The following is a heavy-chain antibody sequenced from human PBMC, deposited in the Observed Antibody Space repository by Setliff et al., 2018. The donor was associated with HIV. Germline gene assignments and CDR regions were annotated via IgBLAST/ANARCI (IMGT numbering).Heavy chain of an antibody. J-gene: IGHJ4*02. CDR2: INPTGHST. D-gene: IGHD3-16*01. Sequence: ASVKVSCKASGYTFTNSFMHWVRQAPGQGLEWMGVINPTGHSTTYAQKFQGRVTMTRDTSTSTVYMELSSLRSEDTAMYYCAWGTQRPIDSWGQGTLVTVSS. V-gene: IGHV1-46*03. CDR3: AWGTQRPIDS. CDR1: GYTFTNSF.